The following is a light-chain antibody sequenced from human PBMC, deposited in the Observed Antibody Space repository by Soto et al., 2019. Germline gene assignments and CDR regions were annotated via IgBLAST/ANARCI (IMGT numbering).Light chain of an antibody. J-gene: IGKJ1*01. CDR1: QSISSY. Sequence: DIQMTQSPSSLSSSVGDIFTITCRASQSISSYLNWYQQKPGKAPKLLIYAASSLQSGVPSRFSGSGSGTDFTLTISSLQPEDFATYYCQQSYSTPFGQGTKVDIK. CDR2: AAS. V-gene: IGKV1-39*01. CDR3: QQSYSTP.